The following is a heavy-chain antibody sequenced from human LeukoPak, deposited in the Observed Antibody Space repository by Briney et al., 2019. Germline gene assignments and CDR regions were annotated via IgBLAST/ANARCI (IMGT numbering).Heavy chain of an antibody. Sequence: SETLSFTCAVYGGSLNGHYWSWIRQPPGKGLEWIGEGSESGGTKFNLSLKGRVAISADTSKNQFSLHLTSVTAADTAVYYCAKNGQSGFSFDPWGQGTLVTVSS. CDR2: GSESGGT. J-gene: IGHJ5*02. CDR3: AKNGQSGFSFDP. V-gene: IGHV4-34*01. CDR1: GGSLNGHY. D-gene: IGHD2-8*01.